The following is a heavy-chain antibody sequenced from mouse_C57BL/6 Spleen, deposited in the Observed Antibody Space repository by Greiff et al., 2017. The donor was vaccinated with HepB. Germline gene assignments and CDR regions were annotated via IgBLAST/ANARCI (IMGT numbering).Heavy chain of an antibody. D-gene: IGHD2-1*01. V-gene: IGHV1-15*01. CDR3: TRYGNYFDD. J-gene: IGHJ2*01. CDR1: GYTFTDYE. CDR2: IDPETGGT. Sequence: VQLQQSGAELVRPGASVTLSCKASGYTFTDYEMHWVKQTPVHGLEWIGAIDPETGGTAYNQKFKGKAILTADKSSSTAYMELRSLTSEDSAVYYCTRYGNYFDDWGQGTTLTVSS.